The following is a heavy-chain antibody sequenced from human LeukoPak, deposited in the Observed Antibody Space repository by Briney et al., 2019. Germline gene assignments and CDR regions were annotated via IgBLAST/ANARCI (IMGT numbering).Heavy chain of an antibody. J-gene: IGHJ4*02. CDR1: GFTFSNYW. CDR2: IKQDGSET. Sequence: GGSLRLSCAASGFTFSNYWMGWVRRAPGKGLEWVANIKQDGSETYSVDSVKGRFTISRDNAKNSLYLQMNSLRAEDTAVYYCTPNQYRGQGTLVTVSS. CDR3: TPNQY. V-gene: IGHV3-7*01.